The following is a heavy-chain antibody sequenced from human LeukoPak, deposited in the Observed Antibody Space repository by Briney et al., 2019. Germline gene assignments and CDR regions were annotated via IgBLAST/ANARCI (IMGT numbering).Heavy chain of an antibody. CDR2: ISYDGSHT. CDR3: ARETGGAFDI. D-gene: IGHD3-9*01. Sequence: KPGGSLRLSCAASGFTFSSYSMNWVRQAPGKGLEWVAVISYDGSHTYYADSVKGRFTISRDNSKNTLFLQMNSLGAEDTAVYYCARETGGAFDIWGQGTRVTVSS. V-gene: IGHV3-30*03. J-gene: IGHJ3*02. CDR1: GFTFSSYS.